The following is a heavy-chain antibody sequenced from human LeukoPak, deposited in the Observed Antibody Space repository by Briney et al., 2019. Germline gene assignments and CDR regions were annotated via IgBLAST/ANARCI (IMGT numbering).Heavy chain of an antibody. CDR2: INPSGGST. D-gene: IGHD6-13*01. J-gene: IGHJ4*02. CDR1: GYTFTSYY. Sequence: GASVKVSCKASGYTFTSYYMHWVRQAPGQGLEWMGIINPSGGSTSYAQKFQGRVTMTRDTSTSTVYMELSSLRSGDTAVYYCARELAAAPGFDYWGQGTLVTVSS. CDR3: ARELAAAPGFDY. V-gene: IGHV1-46*01.